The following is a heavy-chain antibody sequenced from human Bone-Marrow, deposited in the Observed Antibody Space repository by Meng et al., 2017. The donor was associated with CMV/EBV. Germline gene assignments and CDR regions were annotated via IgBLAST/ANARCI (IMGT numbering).Heavy chain of an antibody. CDR2: INKDGSEK. D-gene: IGHD1/OR15-1a*01. CDR3: ARDCRREQLFDY. Sequence: GESLKISCAASGFTFSTYWMTWVRQAPGKGLEWVGNINKDGSEKNYVDSVKGRFTISRDNAKNSLYLQMNSLRVEDTAVYYCARDCRREQLFDYWGQGTLVTGSS. J-gene: IGHJ4*02. V-gene: IGHV3-7*01. CDR1: GFTFSTYW.